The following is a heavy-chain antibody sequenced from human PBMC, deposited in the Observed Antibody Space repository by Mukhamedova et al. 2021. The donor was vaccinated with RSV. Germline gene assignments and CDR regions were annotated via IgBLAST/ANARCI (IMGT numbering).Heavy chain of an antibody. CDR3: ARQWEVEWLFAFDI. J-gene: IGHJ3*02. D-gene: IGHD3-3*01. Sequence: EYMGIINPSGGSTSYAQKFQGRVTMTRDTSTSTVYMELSSLRSEDTAVYYCARQWEVEWLFAFDIWGQGTMVTVSS. V-gene: IGHV1-46*01. CDR2: INPSGGST.